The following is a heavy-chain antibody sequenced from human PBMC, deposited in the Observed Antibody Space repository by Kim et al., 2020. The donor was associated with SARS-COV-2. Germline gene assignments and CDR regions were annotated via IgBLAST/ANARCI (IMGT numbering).Heavy chain of an antibody. V-gene: IGHV3-48*03. CDR3: ARDLAAAGHYYYGMDV. D-gene: IGHD6-13*01. Sequence: GGSLRLSCAASGFTFSSYEMNWVRQAPGKGLEWVSYISSSGSTIYYADSVKGRFTISRDNAKNSLYLQMNSLRAEDTAVYYCARDLAAAGHYYYGMDVWGQGTTVTVSS. J-gene: IGHJ6*02. CDR1: GFTFSSYE. CDR2: ISSSGSTI.